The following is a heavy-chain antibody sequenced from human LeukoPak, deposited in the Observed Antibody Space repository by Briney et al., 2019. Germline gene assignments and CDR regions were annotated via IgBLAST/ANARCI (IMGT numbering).Heavy chain of an antibody. CDR2: ISGSGGST. CDR3: AKFNSFPIYYFDY. J-gene: IGHJ4*02. Sequence: GGSLRLSCAASGFTFSSYAMSWVRQAPGKGLEWVSAISGSGGSTCYADSVKGRFTISRDNSKNTLYLQMNSLRAEDTAVYYCAKFNSFPIYYFDYWGQGTLVTVSS. V-gene: IGHV3-23*01. CDR1: GFTFSSYA. D-gene: IGHD2/OR15-2a*01.